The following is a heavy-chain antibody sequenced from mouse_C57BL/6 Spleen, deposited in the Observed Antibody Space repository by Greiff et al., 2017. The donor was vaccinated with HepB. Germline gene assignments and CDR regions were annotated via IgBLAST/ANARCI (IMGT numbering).Heavy chain of an antibody. CDR1: GFTFSSYA. CDR3: ARDFGGYFDV. Sequence: EVKLVESGGGLVKPGGSLKLSCAASGFTFSSYAMSWVRQTPEKRLEWVATISDGGSYTYYPDNVKGRFTISRDNAKNNLYLQMSHLKSEDTAMYYCARDFGGYFDVWGTGTTLTVSS. J-gene: IGHJ1*03. CDR2: ISDGGSYT. V-gene: IGHV5-4*01.